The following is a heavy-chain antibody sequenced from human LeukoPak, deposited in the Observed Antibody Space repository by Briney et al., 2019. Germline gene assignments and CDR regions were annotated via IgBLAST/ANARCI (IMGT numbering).Heavy chain of an antibody. V-gene: IGHV5-51*01. CDR2: IYPGDSDT. CDR3: ARLDSSGYYYYGMDV. Sequence: GESLKISCKGSGYSFTGYWIGWVRQMPGKGLEWMWIIYPGDSDTRYSPSFQGQVTISADKSISTAYLQWSSLKASDTAMYYCARLDSSGYYYYGMDVWGQGTTVTVSS. CDR1: GYSFTGYW. J-gene: IGHJ6*02. D-gene: IGHD3-22*01.